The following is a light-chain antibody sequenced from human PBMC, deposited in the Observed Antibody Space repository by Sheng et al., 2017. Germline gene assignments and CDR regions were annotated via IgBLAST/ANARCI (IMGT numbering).Light chain of an antibody. J-gene: IGKJ3*01. Sequence: EIVMTQSPATLSVSPGERATLSCRASQSISNYLAWYQHKPGQTPRLLIYGASSRATGIPARFSGSGSGTEFTLTISSLQSEDFAVYYCQQYNDWPRTFGPGTKVDIK. CDR2: GAS. CDR1: QSISNY. V-gene: IGKV3-15*01. CDR3: QQYNDWPRT.